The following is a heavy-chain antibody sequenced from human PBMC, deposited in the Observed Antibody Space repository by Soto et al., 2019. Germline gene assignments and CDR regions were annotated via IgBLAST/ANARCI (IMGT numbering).Heavy chain of an antibody. CDR2: IYYSGST. J-gene: IGHJ6*02. Sequence: SETLCLTCTVSGGSVRGGSYYWSWIRQPPGKGLEWIGYIYYSGSTNYNPSLKSRVTISVDTSKNQFSLKLSSVTAADTAVYYCARARTIFGVVIISDGMDVWGQGTTVTVSS. CDR3: ARARTIFGVVIISDGMDV. D-gene: IGHD3-3*01. CDR1: GGSVRGGSYY. V-gene: IGHV4-61*01.